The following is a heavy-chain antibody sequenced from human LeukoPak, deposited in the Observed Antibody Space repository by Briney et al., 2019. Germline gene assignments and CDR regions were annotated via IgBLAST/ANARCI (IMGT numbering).Heavy chain of an antibody. Sequence: GGSLRLSCAASGFTFSNAWMNWVRQAPGKGLEWVGCIKSKTDGGTTDYAAPVKGRFTISRDDSKNTLYLQMNSLKTEDTAVYYCTTDSSSNYYYYGMDVWGQGTTVTVSS. CDR3: TTDSSSNYYYYGMDV. V-gene: IGHV3-15*07. J-gene: IGHJ6*02. CDR1: GFTFSNAW. CDR2: IKSKTDGGTT. D-gene: IGHD6-6*01.